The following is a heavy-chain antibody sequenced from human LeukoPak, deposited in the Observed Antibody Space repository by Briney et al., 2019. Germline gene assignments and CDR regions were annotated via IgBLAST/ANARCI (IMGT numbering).Heavy chain of an antibody. CDR2: IKPDGSEK. CDR1: GFVFSASY. D-gene: IGHD4-17*01. V-gene: IGHV3-7*01. J-gene: IGHJ6*03. Sequence: GGSLRLSCAASGFVFSASYMSWVRKAPGKGLEWVATIKPDGSEKYHVDSVSGRFTNSRDNTNDSLFLQMNSLRVDDTAVYYCARGTVTPYYYYMDVWGKGTTVTVSS. CDR3: ARGTVTPYYYYMDV.